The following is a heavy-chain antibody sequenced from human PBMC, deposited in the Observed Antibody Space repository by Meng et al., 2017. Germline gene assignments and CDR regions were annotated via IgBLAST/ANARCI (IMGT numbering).Heavy chain of an antibody. CDR3: ARFMWELITRVRGVIIPDAFDI. V-gene: IGHV4-59*01. J-gene: IGHJ3*02. Sequence: SETLSLTCTVPGGSISSYYWSWIRQLPGKGLEWNGYIYYSGSTNYNPSLKSRVTISVDTSKNQFSLKLSSVTAADTDVYYCARFMWELITRVRGVIIPDAFDIWGQGAMVTVSS. CDR2: IYYSGST. D-gene: IGHD3-10*01. CDR1: GGSISSYY.